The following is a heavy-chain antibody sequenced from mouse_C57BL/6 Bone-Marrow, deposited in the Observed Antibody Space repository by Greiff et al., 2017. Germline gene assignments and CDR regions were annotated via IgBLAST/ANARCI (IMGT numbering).Heavy chain of an antibody. CDR2: INPGSGGT. CDR1: GYAFTNYL. CDR3: ALITTVVDWYFDV. V-gene: IGHV1-54*01. D-gene: IGHD1-1*01. Sequence: QVQLQQSGAELVRPGTSVKVSCKASGYAFTNYLIEWVKQRPGQGLEWIGVINPGSGGTNYNEKFKGKATLTADKYSSTAYMQLSSLTSEDSAVYFCALITTVVDWYFDVWGTGTTVTVSS. J-gene: IGHJ1*03.